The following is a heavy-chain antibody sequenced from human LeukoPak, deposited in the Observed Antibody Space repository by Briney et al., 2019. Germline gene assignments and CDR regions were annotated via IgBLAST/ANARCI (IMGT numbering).Heavy chain of an antibody. V-gene: IGHV4-59*01. Sequence: SETLSLTCSVSGGSISSYYWGWIRQPPGKGLEWIGSIYNSGSTNYNPSLKSRVTISVDTSKNQFSLKLSSVTAADTAVYYCASGSSGWVAYWGQGTLVTVSS. D-gene: IGHD6-19*01. CDR2: IYNSGST. J-gene: IGHJ4*02. CDR1: GGSISSYY. CDR3: ASGSSGWVAY.